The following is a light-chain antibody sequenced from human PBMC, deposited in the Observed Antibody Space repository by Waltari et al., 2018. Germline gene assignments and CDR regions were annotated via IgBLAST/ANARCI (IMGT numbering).Light chain of an antibody. CDR3: CSHAGSTIYVV. Sequence: QSALTQPASASGSPGQSITISCAGTTSDVGSSHLVSWYQHPPGKAPKPIIFEANKRPSGVSDRFSGSKSGNTASLTISGLQAEDEADYYCCSHAGSTIYVVFGGGTKLTVL. J-gene: IGLJ2*01. CDR2: EAN. CDR1: TSDVGSSHL. V-gene: IGLV2-23*01.